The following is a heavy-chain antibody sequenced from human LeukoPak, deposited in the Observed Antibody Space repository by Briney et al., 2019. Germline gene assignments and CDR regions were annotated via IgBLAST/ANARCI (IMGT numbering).Heavy chain of an antibody. CDR3: ASPGVATTGYSSSWYGAPIVY. Sequence: PGGSLRLSCAASGFTFSSYAMHWVRQAPGKGLEWVAVISYDGSNKYYADSVKGRFTISRDNSKNTLYLQMNSLRAEDTAVYYCASPGVATTGYSSSWYGAPIVYWGQGTLATVSS. CDR2: ISYDGSNK. J-gene: IGHJ4*02. V-gene: IGHV3-30-3*01. D-gene: IGHD6-13*01. CDR1: GFTFSSYA.